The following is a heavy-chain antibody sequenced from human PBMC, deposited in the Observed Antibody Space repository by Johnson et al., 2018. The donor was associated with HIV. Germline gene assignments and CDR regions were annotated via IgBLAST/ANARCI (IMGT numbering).Heavy chain of an antibody. CDR2: TSFDERGK. CDR3: AKEYYYDSSGFPDAFDI. D-gene: IGHD3-22*01. V-gene: IGHV3-30*04. CDR1: GFTFNRYG. J-gene: IGHJ3*02. Sequence: QVQLVESGGGVVQPGRSLRLACVASGFTFNRYGLHWVRQAPGKGLEWVATTSFDERGKHYTDSVKGRFTISRDNSKNTMDLQMNSLRAEDTAVYYCAKEYYYDSSGFPDAFDIWGQGTMVTVSS.